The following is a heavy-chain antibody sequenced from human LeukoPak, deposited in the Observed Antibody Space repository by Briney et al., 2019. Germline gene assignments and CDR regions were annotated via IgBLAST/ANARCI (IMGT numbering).Heavy chain of an antibody. J-gene: IGHJ4*02. Sequence: GGSLRLSCAASGVTFRSYGMHWVRQAPGKGLECVAVISYSGNNIYYADSVKGRFTISRDDSKNTLYLQMNSLRAEDTAVYYCAKRGGTTGTQAHLDYWGQGTLVTVSS. CDR2: ISYSGNNI. CDR3: AKRGGTTGTQAHLDY. D-gene: IGHD1-1*01. CDR1: GVTFRSYG. V-gene: IGHV3-30*18.